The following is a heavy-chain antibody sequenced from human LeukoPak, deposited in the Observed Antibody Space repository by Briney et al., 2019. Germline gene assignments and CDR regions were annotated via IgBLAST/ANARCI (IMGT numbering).Heavy chain of an antibody. CDR1: GFTFKNYA. V-gene: IGHV3-23*01. D-gene: IGHD3-10*01. CDR2: LSGSGAAT. Sequence: PGGSLRLSCEASGFTFKNYAMAWVRQAPGKGLEWVSGLSGSGAATFYADSVKGRFTISRDNSNNTLYLRLNSLRAEDTAIYFCAKDRWYDGESGYFVHWGRGSLVTVCS. CDR3: AKDRWYDGESGYFVH. J-gene: IGHJ4*02.